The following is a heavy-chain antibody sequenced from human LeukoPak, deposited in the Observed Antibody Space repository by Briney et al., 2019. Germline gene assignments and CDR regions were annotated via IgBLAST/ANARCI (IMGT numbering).Heavy chain of an antibody. D-gene: IGHD3-22*01. CDR3: ARAVNYYDSSGYYSPFDY. Sequence: GSSVKVSCKASGGTFSSYAISWVRQAPGQGLEWMGGIIPIFGTANYAQKFQGRVTITTDESTSTAYMELSSLRSEDTAVYYCARAVNYYDSSGYYSPFDYWGQGTLVTVSS. V-gene: IGHV1-69*05. CDR2: IIPIFGTA. J-gene: IGHJ4*02. CDR1: GGTFSSYA.